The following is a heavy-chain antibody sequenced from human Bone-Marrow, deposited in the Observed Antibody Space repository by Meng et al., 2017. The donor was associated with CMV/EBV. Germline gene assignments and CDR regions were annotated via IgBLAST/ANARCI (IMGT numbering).Heavy chain of an antibody. CDR1: GGSISSSSYY. D-gene: IGHD5-12*01. Sequence: SETLSLTCTVSGGSISSSSYYWGWIRQPPGKGLEWIGSIYYSGSTYYNPSLKSRVTISVDTSKNQFSLKLSSVTAADTAVYYCARAKWRVDDAFDIWGQGTMVTVSS. V-gene: IGHV4-39*07. CDR2: IYYSGST. J-gene: IGHJ3*02. CDR3: ARAKWRVDDAFDI.